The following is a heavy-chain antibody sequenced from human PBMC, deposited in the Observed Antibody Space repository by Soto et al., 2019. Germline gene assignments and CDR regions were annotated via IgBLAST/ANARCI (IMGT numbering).Heavy chain of an antibody. V-gene: IGHV3-48*03. CDR3: ARALDRIAVAGTVLNYYGMDV. J-gene: IGHJ6*02. D-gene: IGHD6-19*01. CDR2: ISSSGSTI. Sequence: GGSLRLSCAASGFTFSSYEMNWVRQSPGKGLEWVSYISSSGSTIYYADSVKGRFTISRDNAKTSLYLQMNSLRAEDTAVYYCARALDRIAVAGTVLNYYGMDVWGQGTTVTVSS. CDR1: GFTFSSYE.